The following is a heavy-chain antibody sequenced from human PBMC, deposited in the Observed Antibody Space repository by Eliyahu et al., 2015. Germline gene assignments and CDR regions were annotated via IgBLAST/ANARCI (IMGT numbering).Heavy chain of an antibody. Sequence: EVQLVESGGGLVQPGGSLRLSCAASGFTFSSYSMNWVRXXPGKGLEWVXYISSSSSTIYNADSVKGRFTISRDNAKNSLYLQMNSLRDEDTAVYYCARDLMLGLCGGDCSDYDAFDIWGQGTMVTVSS. CDR3: ARDLMLGLCGGDCSDYDAFDI. V-gene: IGHV3-48*02. CDR2: ISSSSSTI. J-gene: IGHJ3*02. D-gene: IGHD2-21*02. CDR1: GFTFSSYS.